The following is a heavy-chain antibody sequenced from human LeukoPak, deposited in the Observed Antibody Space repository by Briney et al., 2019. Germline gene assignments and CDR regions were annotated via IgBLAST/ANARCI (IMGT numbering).Heavy chain of an antibody. D-gene: IGHD3-22*01. CDR1: GFIFSSYA. CDR2: ISRGGGST. J-gene: IGHJ4*02. CDR3: AKDPIRDHYDTIPSYYFDS. Sequence: PGGSLRLSCAASGFIFSSYAMSWVRQAPGKGLEWVSAISRGGGSTYHADSVKGGFTISRDNSKNTLYLQMTSLRADDTAVYYCAKDPIRDHYDTIPSYYFDSWGQGSLVTVSS. V-gene: IGHV3-23*01.